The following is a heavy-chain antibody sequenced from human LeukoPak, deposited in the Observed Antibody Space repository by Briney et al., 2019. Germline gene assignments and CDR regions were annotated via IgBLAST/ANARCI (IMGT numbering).Heavy chain of an antibody. CDR1: GFTFSSYS. CDR3: ARSPDMVRGVIITDYYYMDV. D-gene: IGHD3-10*01. V-gene: IGHV3-48*01. Sequence: PGGSLRLSCAASGFTFSSYSMNWVRQTPGKGLEWVSYISSSSSTIYYADSVKGRFTISRDNAKNSLYLQMSSLRAEDTAVYYCARSPDMVRGVIITDYYYMDVWGKGTTVTVSS. CDR2: ISSSSSTI. J-gene: IGHJ6*03.